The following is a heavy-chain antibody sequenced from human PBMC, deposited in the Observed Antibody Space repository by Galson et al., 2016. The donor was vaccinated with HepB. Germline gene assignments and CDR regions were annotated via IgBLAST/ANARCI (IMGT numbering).Heavy chain of an antibody. CDR1: GFSVSSNY. D-gene: IGHD1-26*01. Sequence: LRLSCAASGFSVSSNYLSWVRQAPGKGLEWVSVIFSAGTTYYADSVKGRFTISRDNSKNTLYLRMNSLRAEDTAVYYCARDSGSVSFDYWGQGTLVTVSS. CDR2: IFSAGTT. V-gene: IGHV3-53*01. J-gene: IGHJ4*02. CDR3: ARDSGSVSFDY.